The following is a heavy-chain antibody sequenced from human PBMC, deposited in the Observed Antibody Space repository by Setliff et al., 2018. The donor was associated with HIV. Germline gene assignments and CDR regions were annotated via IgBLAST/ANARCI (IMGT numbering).Heavy chain of an antibody. CDR1: EFTFSNSW. J-gene: IGHJ6*03. CDR3: HYFMDV. Sequence: PGEYLKISCAASEFTFSNSWMHWVRQAPGKGLVWVSAINSDGSSTNYADSVKGRVTISRDNAKNTLYLQMNSLRGEDTAVYYCHYFMDVWGKGTTVTVS. V-gene: IGHV3-74*01. CDR2: INSDGSST.